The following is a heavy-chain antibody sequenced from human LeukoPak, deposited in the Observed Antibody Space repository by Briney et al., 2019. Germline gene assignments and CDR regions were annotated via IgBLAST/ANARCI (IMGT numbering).Heavy chain of an antibody. CDR1: GGSISSYY. D-gene: IGHD5-18*01. J-gene: IGHJ4*02. V-gene: IGHV4-34*01. Sequence: TSETLSLTCTVSGGSISSYYSSWIRQPPGKGLEWIGEINHSGSTNYNPSLKSRVTISVDTSKNQFSLKLSSVTAADTAVYYCARGHVDTAMGNDYWGQGTLVTVSS. CDR2: INHSGST. CDR3: ARGHVDTAMGNDY.